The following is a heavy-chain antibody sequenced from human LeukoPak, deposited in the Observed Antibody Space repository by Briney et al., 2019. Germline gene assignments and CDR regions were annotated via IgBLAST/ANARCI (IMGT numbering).Heavy chain of an antibody. Sequence: GGSLRLSCAASGFTFSNAWMSWVRQAPGKGLEWVGRIKSKSDGGTTDNAAPVKGRFTISKDDSKNTLYLQMNSLKTEDTGIYYCTTGTLTSDYWGQGTLVTVSS. V-gene: IGHV3-15*01. CDR2: IKSKSDGGTT. CDR3: TTGTLTSDY. J-gene: IGHJ4*02. CDR1: GFTFSNAW. D-gene: IGHD4-17*01.